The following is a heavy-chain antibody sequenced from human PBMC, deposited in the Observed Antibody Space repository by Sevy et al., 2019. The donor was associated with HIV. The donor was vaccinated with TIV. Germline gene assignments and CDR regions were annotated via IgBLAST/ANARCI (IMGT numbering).Heavy chain of an antibody. CDR1: GGYISSNNYY. D-gene: IGHD3-3*01. Sequence: SETLSLTCTVSGGYISSNNYYWGWIRQPPGKGLEWIGSIYYSGSAYYNPSIKSRVTISVDTSKNQFSLKVSSVTAADTAVYYCARLTIFGVVTDNWFDPWGQGTLVTVSS. CDR2: IYYSGSA. J-gene: IGHJ5*02. CDR3: ARLTIFGVVTDNWFDP. V-gene: IGHV4-39*01.